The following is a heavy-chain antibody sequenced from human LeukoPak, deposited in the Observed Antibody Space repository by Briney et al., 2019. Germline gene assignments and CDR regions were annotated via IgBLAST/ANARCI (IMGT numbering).Heavy chain of an antibody. V-gene: IGHV1-46*01. CDR1: GYTFTSHF. D-gene: IGHD1/OR15-1a*01. CDR3: AKDGNWNNVPGDYYYMDV. Sequence: GASVKVSCKASGYTFTSHFMHWVRQAPGQGLEWMGIINPESGNTAYAQKFQGRITMTGDTSTSTVYMELSSLRSEGTAMYYCAKDGNWNNVPGDYYYMDVWGKGTTVAVSS. CDR2: INPESGNT. J-gene: IGHJ6*03.